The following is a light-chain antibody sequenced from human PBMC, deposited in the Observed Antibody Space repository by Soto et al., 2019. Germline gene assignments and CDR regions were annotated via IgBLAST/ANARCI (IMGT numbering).Light chain of an antibody. V-gene: IGKV3-20*01. J-gene: IGKJ2*01. CDR2: GAS. CDR3: QQYDTSPFS. CDR1: QSLSTRY. Sequence: EIVLTQSPGTLSLSPGERATLFCRASQSLSTRYLVWYQQRSGQAPRLLISGASSRAAGIPDRFSGSGSGTDFPLTISSLEPEDFAVYYCQQYDTSPFSFGQGTKVEI.